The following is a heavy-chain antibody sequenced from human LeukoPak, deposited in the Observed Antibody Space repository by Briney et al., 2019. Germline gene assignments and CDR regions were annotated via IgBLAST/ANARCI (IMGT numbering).Heavy chain of an antibody. V-gene: IGHV3-15*04. CDR3: TTDEDWNYARRDV. CDR2: TVSEIDGGTT. Sequence: GGSLRLSCAASGFTFNYAWMSWVRQVPGKGLEWVGQTVSEIDGGTTDYATPVKGRFTISRDDSKSTLYLQMNSLKIEDTAVYYCTTDEDWNYARRDVWGQGATVIVSS. CDR1: GFTFNYAW. D-gene: IGHD1-7*01. J-gene: IGHJ6*02.